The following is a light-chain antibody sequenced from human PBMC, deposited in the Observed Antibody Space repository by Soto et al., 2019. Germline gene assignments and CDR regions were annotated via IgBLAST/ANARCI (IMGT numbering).Light chain of an antibody. Sequence: QSALTQPASVSGSPGQSITVSCTGTSNDVGAYNYVSWYQQHPGTAPKLMIYDVSNRPSGVSNRFSGSKSGNTASLTISGLRAEVEADYCCTSYTSSRTYVFGTGTKVTVL. CDR3: TSYTSSRTYV. V-gene: IGLV2-14*03. CDR1: SNDVGAYNY. CDR2: DVS. J-gene: IGLJ1*01.